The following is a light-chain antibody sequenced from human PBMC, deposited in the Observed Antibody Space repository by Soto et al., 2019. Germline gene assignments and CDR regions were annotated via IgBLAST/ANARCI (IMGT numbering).Light chain of an antibody. CDR3: QQYGSSPT. CDR2: GAS. V-gene: IGKV3-20*01. CDR1: QSVSSNN. Sequence: IVLTQSPGTLSLSPGERATLSCRASQSVSSNNLAWYQQRPGQAPRVVIYGASTRATGIPERFSGSGSGTDFTLTISRLEPEDFAVYYCQQYGSSPTFGEGTRLEIK. J-gene: IGKJ5*01.